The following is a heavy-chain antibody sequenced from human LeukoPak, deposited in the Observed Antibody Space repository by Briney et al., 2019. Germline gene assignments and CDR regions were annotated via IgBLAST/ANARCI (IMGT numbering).Heavy chain of an antibody. Sequence: PGGSLRLSCAASGFTFSNAWMSWVRQAPGKGLEWVGRIKSKTDGGATDYAAPVKGRFTISRDYSKNTLYLQMNSLKTEDTAVYYCTTRVTGDAEYFQHWGQGTLVTVSS. J-gene: IGHJ1*01. CDR2: IKSKTDGGAT. V-gene: IGHV3-15*01. D-gene: IGHD2-21*02. CDR3: TTRVTGDAEYFQH. CDR1: GFTFSNAW.